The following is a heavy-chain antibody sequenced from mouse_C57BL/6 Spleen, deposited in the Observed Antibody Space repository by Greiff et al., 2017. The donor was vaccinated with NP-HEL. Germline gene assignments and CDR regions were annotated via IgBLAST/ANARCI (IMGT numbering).Heavy chain of an antibody. J-gene: IGHJ2*01. Sequence: EVMLVESGGDLVKPGGSLKLSCAASGFTFSSYGMSWVRQTPDKRLEWVATISSGGSYTYYPDSVKGRFTISRDNAKNTLYLQMSSLKSEDTAMYYCARQGTTVAVFDYWGQGTTLTVSS. V-gene: IGHV5-6*01. CDR1: GFTFSSYG. CDR3: ARQGTTVAVFDY. D-gene: IGHD1-1*01. CDR2: ISSGGSYT.